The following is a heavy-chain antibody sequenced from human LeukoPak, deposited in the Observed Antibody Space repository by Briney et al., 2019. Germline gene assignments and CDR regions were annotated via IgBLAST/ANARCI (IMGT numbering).Heavy chain of an antibody. CDR1: GGSISSSSYY. V-gene: IGHV4-39*01. J-gene: IGHJ4*02. CDR2: IYYSGST. CDR3: ASIPISSRYYFDY. D-gene: IGHD2-2*02. Sequence: SETLSLTCTVSGGSISSSSYYWGWIRQPPGKGLEWIGSIYYSGSTYYNPSLKSRVTISVDTSKNQFSLKLSSVTAADTAVYYCASIPISSRYYFDYCGQGTLVTVSS.